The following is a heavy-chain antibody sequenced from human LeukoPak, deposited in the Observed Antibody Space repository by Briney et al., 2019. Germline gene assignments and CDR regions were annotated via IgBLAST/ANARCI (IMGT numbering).Heavy chain of an antibody. CDR1: GFTFSSYA. V-gene: IGHV3-30*04. J-gene: IGHJ4*02. Sequence: PGGSLRLSCAASGFTFSSYAMHWVRQAPGKGLEWVAVISYDGSNKYYADSVKGRFTISRDNSKNTLYLQVNSLRAEDTAVYYCAGEYDSSGYYYSAFDYWGQGTLVTVSS. CDR2: ISYDGSNK. D-gene: IGHD3-22*01. CDR3: AGEYDSSGYYYSAFDY.